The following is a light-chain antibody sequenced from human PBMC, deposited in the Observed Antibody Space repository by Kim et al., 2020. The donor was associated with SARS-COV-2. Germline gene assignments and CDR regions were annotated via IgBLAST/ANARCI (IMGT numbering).Light chain of an antibody. V-gene: IGKV3-20*01. CDR1: QSVRSSY. CDR3: QQYGSSPVT. J-gene: IGKJ4*01. Sequence: EIVLTPSPATLSLSPGERATLSCRASQSVRSSYLAWYQQQPGQAPRLLIYGAASRATGFPDRFSGSGSGTDFTLTISRLEPEDFAVYYCQQYGSSPVTFGGGTKLEI. CDR2: GAA.